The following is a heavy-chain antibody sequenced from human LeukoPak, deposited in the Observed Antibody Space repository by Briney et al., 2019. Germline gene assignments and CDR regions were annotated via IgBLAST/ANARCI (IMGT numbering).Heavy chain of an antibody. V-gene: IGHV3-74*01. J-gene: IGHJ4*02. CDR1: GFTFSSYW. CDR3: ATYGDYGYY. Sequence: GGSLRLSCAASGFTFSSYWMHWVHQAPGKGLVWVSRINSDGSSTNYADSVKGRFTISRDNAKNTLYLQMNSLRAEDTAVYYCATYGDYGYYWGQGTLVTVSS. CDR2: INSDGSST. D-gene: IGHD4-17*01.